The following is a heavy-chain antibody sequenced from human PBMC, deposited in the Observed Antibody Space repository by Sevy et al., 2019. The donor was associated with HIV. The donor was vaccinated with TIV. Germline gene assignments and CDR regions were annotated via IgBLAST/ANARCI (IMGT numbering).Heavy chain of an antibody. Sequence: GGSLRLSCAASGFTFSSYDMHWVRQATGKGLEWVSAIGTAGDTYYPGSVKGRFTISRENAKNSLYLQMNSLRAGDTAEYYCARGGREGSYDSSCYSSPEYYFDYWGQGTLVTVSS. CDR2: IGTAGDT. V-gene: IGHV3-13*01. D-gene: IGHD3-22*01. CDR1: GFTFSSYD. J-gene: IGHJ4*02. CDR3: ARGGREGSYDSSCYSSPEYYFDY.